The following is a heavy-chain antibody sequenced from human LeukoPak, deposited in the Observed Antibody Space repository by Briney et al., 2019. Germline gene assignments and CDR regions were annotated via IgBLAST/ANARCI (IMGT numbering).Heavy chain of an antibody. CDR3: TRRTRLGPRVDY. Sequence: SETLSLTCTVSGGSLNNSDYYWDWIRQPPGKGLEWIGGLYHSGTTFSNLSLKSRVTISLDTSNNQFSLKLTSMTAADTAVYFCTRRTRLGPRVDYWGQGTLVTVSS. D-gene: IGHD7-27*01. V-gene: IGHV4-39*07. CDR1: GGSLNNSDYY. J-gene: IGHJ4*02. CDR2: LYHSGTT.